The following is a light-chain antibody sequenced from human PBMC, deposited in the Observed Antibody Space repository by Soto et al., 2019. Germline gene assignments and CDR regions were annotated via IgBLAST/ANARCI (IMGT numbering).Light chain of an antibody. V-gene: IGLV4-69*01. CDR2: LNSDGSH. CDR3: QTWGTGIQV. CDR1: TGHSSYA. Sequence: QLVPTQSPSASASLGASVKLTCTLSTGHSSYAIAWHQQQPEKGPRYLIKLNSDGSHSKGDGIPDRFSGSSSGAERYLTISSLQSEDEADYYCQTWGTGIQVFGGGTKLTVL. J-gene: IGLJ3*02.